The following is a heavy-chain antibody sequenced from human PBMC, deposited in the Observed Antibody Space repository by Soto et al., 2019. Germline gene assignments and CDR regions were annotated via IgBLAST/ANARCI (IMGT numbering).Heavy chain of an antibody. CDR2: IIPSGGST. J-gene: IGHJ4*02. CDR3: ARGGSVGHDY. D-gene: IGHD1-26*01. CDR1: GYTFTNFY. V-gene: IGHV1-46*01. Sequence: VQLVESGADVKKPGASVRVSCKASGYTFTNFYMHWVRQAPGQGLEWMAMIIPSGGSTSYAQKFQGRVTLTRDTSTSTVYMELSNLRSEDTAVYYCARGGSVGHDYWGQGTLVTVSS.